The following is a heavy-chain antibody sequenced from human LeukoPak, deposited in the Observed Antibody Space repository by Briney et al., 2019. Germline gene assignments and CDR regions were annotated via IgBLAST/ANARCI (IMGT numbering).Heavy chain of an antibody. V-gene: IGHV4-38-2*01. CDR3: ARQLVWFGDRGNWFDP. Sequence: SETLSLTCAVSGYSISSGYYWGWIRPPPGKGLEWIGSIYHSGSTYYNPSLKSRVTISVDTSKNQFSLKLSSVTAADTAVYYCARQLVWFGDRGNWFDPWGQGTLVTVSS. D-gene: IGHD3-10*01. CDR1: GYSISSGYY. J-gene: IGHJ5*02. CDR2: IYHSGST.